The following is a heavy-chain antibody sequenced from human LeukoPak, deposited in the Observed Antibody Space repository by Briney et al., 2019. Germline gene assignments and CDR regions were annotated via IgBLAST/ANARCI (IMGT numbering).Heavy chain of an antibody. CDR1: GFTFNHYA. CDR2: ISWDGYIN. D-gene: IGHD6-6*01. CDR3: VQDEGGSSPSCL. V-gene: IGHV3-43*02. J-gene: IGHJ4*02. Sequence: GGSLRLSCAASGFTFNHYAMHWARQPPGKGLDWISLISWDGYINNYADLMKGRITFSRDNSKDSLYLQMNSLRTVDTAFCYCVQDEGGSSPSCLWGPGTL.